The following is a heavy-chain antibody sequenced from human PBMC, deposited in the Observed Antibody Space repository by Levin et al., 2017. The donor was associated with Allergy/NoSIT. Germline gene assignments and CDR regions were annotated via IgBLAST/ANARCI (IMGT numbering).Heavy chain of an antibody. V-gene: IGHV1-8*01. CDR1: GYTFTSYD. J-gene: IGHJ4*02. Sequence: ASGKVSCKASGYTFTSYDINWVRQATGQGLEWMGWMNPNSGNTGYAQKFQGRVTMTRNTSISTAYMELSSLTSEDTAVYYCARGRPVRFLEWATPIDYWGQGTLVTVSS. D-gene: IGHD3-3*01. CDR2: MNPNSGNT. CDR3: ARGRPVRFLEWATPIDY.